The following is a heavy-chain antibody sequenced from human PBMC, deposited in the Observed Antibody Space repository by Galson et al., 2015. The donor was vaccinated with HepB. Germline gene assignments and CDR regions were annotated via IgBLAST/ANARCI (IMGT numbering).Heavy chain of an antibody. V-gene: IGHV3-53*01. D-gene: IGHD3-22*01. CDR3: ARDGRRAKHYYYDSSGNWYFDL. CDR1: GFSVSNSY. J-gene: IGHJ2*01. Sequence: SLRFSCAASGFSVSNSYMNWVRQAPRKGLEWVSGMYSIGGTFYADSVKGRFTISRDASKNTLSLQMDSLRSEDTAVYYCARDGRRAKHYYYDSSGNWYFDLCGRATLVTVSS. CDR2: MYSIGGT.